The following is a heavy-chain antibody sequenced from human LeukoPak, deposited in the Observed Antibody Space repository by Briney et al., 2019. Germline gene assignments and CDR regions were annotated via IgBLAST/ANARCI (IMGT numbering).Heavy chain of an antibody. V-gene: IGHV1-2*02. D-gene: IGHD2-15*01. CDR3: ARGVAAGGRRLDP. CDR2: INPNSGGT. Sequence: GASVKVSCKTSGYSFTGYWIHWVRQAPGQGFEWLGWINPNSGGTNCAQKFQDSVSMTRDTSINTVYMELSSLRLDDTAVYYRARGVAAGGRRLDPWGQGTLITVSS. CDR1: GYSFTGYW. J-gene: IGHJ5*02.